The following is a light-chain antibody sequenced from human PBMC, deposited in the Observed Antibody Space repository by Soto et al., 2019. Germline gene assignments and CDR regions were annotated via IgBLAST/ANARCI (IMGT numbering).Light chain of an antibody. Sequence: QSALTQHASVSGSPGQSITISCTGTSSDVGGYDLVSWYQQHPGKAPKLIIYEGSKRPSGISNRFSGSKSGNTASLIISGLQGDDEGDYYCCAYVSSNTLLFGGGTKVTVL. CDR1: SSDVGGYDL. J-gene: IGLJ3*02. CDR2: EGS. V-gene: IGLV2-23*01. CDR3: CAYVSSNTLL.